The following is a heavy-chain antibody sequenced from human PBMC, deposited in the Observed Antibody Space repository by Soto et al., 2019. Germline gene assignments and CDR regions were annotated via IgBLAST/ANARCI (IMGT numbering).Heavy chain of an antibody. CDR2: ISGSDGKT. D-gene: IGHD3-3*01. J-gene: IGHJ4*02. CDR3: ARWSYLDY. CDR1: GFGFGSYA. Sequence: GSIRLSGPGSGFGFGSYALIWVRQAPGKGLEWVSTISGSDGKTFYADSVKGRFSISRDTSQSTLYLQMNSLRADDTAMYYCARWSYLDYWGQGTRVTVSS. V-gene: IGHV3-23*01.